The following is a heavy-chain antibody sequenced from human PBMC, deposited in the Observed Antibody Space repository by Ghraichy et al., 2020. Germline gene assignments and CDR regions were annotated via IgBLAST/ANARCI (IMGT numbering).Heavy chain of an antibody. CDR3: ARAFSPGYCSSTSCPWYYYYGMDV. CDR1: GGTFSSYA. D-gene: IGHD2-2*01. CDR2: IIPIFGTA. V-gene: IGHV1-69*13. J-gene: IGHJ6*02. Sequence: SVKVSCKASGGTFSSYAISWVRQAPGHGLEWMGGIIPIFGTANYAQKFQGRVTITADESTSTAYMELSSLRSEDTAVYYCARAFSPGYCSSTSCPWYYYYGMDVWGQVTTVTVSS.